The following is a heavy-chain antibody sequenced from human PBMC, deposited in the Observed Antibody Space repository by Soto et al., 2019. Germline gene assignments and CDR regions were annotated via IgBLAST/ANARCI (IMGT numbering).Heavy chain of an antibody. Sequence: SETLSLTCTVSGGSISSYYWSWIRQPPGKGLEWIGYIYYSGSTNYNPSHKSRVTISVDTSKNQFSLKLSSVTAADTAVYYCARVSGSYHYYYYYGMDVWGQGTTVTVSS. CDR3: ARVSGSYHYYYYYGMDV. J-gene: IGHJ6*02. CDR1: GGSISSYY. CDR2: IYYSGST. V-gene: IGHV4-59*01. D-gene: IGHD1-26*01.